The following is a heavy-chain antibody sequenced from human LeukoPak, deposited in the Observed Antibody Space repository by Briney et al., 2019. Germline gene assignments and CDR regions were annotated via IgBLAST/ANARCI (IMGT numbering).Heavy chain of an antibody. V-gene: IGHV4-39*01. D-gene: IGHD6-19*01. CDR2: IYYSGTT. Sequence: SETLSLTCSVSGDSISSSNYYWGWLRQSPGKGLEWIGIIYYSGTTYYNPSLESRVTISVHTSKNQFSLNLSSVTAADTAVYYCAQWDRDSSGWYLHSWGQGVLVTVSS. J-gene: IGHJ5*02. CDR1: GDSISSSNYY. CDR3: AQWDRDSSGWYLHS.